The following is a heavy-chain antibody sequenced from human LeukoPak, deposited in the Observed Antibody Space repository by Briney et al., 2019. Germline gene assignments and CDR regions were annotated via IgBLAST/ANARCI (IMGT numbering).Heavy chain of an antibody. J-gene: IGHJ4*02. Sequence: PGGSLRLSCAASGFTFSSYSMSWVRQAPGKGLEWVSSISSSSTYTYYADSVKGRFTISRDNAKNSLYLQMNSLRAEDTAVYYCARDRWELLDPFDYWGQGTLVTVSS. CDR2: ISSSSTYT. CDR3: ARDRWELLDPFDY. V-gene: IGHV3-21*01. D-gene: IGHD1-26*01. CDR1: GFTFSSYS.